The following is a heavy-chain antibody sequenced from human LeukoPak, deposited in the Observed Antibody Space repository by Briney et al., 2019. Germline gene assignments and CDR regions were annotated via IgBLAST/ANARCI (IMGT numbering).Heavy chain of an antibody. J-gene: IGHJ4*02. CDR2: IHQEGRTK. CDR3: ANEDIVVVPAAPPDAGY. V-gene: IGHV3-7*01. CDR1: GFTFNTFW. Sequence: GESLRLSCAASGFTFNTFWMTWLRQAPGKGLEWVANIHQEGRTKYYADSVKGRFTISRDNSKNTLYLQMNSLRAEDTAVYYCANEDIVVVPAAPPDAGYWGQGTLVTVSS. D-gene: IGHD2-2*01.